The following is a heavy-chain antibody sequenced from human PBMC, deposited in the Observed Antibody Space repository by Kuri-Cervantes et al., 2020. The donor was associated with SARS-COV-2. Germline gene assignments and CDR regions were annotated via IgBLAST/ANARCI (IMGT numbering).Heavy chain of an antibody. D-gene: IGHD1-1*01. V-gene: IGHV4-59*01. CDR1: YASMTSFY. J-gene: IGHJ4*02. CDR2: IYHTGKS. Sequence: GSLRLSCTVSYASMTSFYWSWIRQSLGRGLEWIGYIYHTGKSNYSPSLESRVSMSMAASESRFYLTLTSVTAADTAIYYCASGNDFSLDYWGQGTLVTVSS. CDR3: ASGNDFSLDY.